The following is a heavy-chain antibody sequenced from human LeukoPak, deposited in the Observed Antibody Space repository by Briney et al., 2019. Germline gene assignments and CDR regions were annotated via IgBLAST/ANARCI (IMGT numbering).Heavy chain of an antibody. CDR3: ASKDENFDY. CDR1: GGSFSGYY. V-gene: IGHV4-34*01. J-gene: IGHJ4*02. CDR2: INHSGST. Sequence: SETLSLTCAVYGGSFSGYYWSWIRQPPGKGLEWIGEINHSGSTNYNPSLKSRVTISVDTSKNQFSLKLSSVTAADTAVYYRASKDENFDYWGQGTLVTVSS.